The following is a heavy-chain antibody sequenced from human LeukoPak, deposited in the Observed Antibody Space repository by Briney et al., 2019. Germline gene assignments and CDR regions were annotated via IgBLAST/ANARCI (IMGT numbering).Heavy chain of an antibody. CDR1: GYSFTNYW. D-gene: IGHD5-12*01. J-gene: IGHJ4*02. Sequence: GESLKISCKGSGYSFTNYWIGWARHLPGKGLEWMGIIYLGDSDTRYSPPFQGQVTISADNSIHTAYLQWSSLKASDTAMYYCARHSAYDYLLGYWGEGTLVTVCS. V-gene: IGHV5-51*01. CDR3: ARHSAYDYLLGY. CDR2: IYLGDSDT.